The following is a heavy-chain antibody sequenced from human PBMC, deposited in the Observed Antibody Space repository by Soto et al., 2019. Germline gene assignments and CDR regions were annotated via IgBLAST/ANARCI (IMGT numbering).Heavy chain of an antibody. CDR2: INHSGST. J-gene: IGHJ4*02. V-gene: IGHV4-34*01. Sequence: QVQLQQWGAGLLKPSETLSLTCAVYGGSFSGYYWSWIRQPPGKGLEWIGEINHSGSTNYNPSHKSRVTISVDTSKIQFSLKLSSVTAADTAVYYCARRGYCSGGSCYYRFYFDYWGQGTLVTVSS. CDR1: GGSFSGYY. CDR3: ARRGYCSGGSCYYRFYFDY. D-gene: IGHD2-15*01.